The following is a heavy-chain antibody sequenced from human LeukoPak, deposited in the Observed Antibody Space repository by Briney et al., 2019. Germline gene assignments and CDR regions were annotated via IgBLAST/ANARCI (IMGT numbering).Heavy chain of an antibody. V-gene: IGHV3-33*01. CDR2: IWYDGSDK. CDR3: ARDFDYRADY. J-gene: IGHJ4*02. D-gene: IGHD4/OR15-4a*01. Sequence: GGSLRLSCAVSGFTFSNYGMHWVRQAPGKGLQWVAVIWYDGSDKYYADSVKGRFTISRGNSKNTLYLQMNSLRAEDTAVYYCARDFDYRADYWGQGTLVTVS. CDR1: GFTFSNYG.